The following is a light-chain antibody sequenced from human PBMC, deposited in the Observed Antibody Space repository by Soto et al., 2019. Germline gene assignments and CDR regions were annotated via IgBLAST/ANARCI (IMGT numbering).Light chain of an antibody. V-gene: IGLV3-1*01. CDR3: QAWDIRRV. CDR2: QDS. Sequence: SYELTQPPSVSVSPGQTASITCSGDKLGDKYVCWYQQKAGQSPVLVIYQDSKRPSGIPERFSGSNSGNTATLTISGTQAMDEADYYCQAWDIRRVFGGGTKLTVL. CDR1: KLGDKY. J-gene: IGLJ2*01.